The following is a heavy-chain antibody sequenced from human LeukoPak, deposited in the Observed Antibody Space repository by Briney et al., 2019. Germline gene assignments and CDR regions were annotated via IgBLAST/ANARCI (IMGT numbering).Heavy chain of an antibody. V-gene: IGHV4-61*02. CDR3: VREIQELTGSPGDY. Sequence: PSETLSPTCTVSGGSISSGSYYWSWIRQPAGKGLEWIGRIYTSGSTNYNPSLKSRVTISVDTSKNQFSLKLSSVTAADTAVYYCVREIQELTGSPGDYWGQGTLVTVSS. D-gene: IGHD3-9*01. CDR2: IYTSGST. J-gene: IGHJ4*02. CDR1: GGSISSGSYY.